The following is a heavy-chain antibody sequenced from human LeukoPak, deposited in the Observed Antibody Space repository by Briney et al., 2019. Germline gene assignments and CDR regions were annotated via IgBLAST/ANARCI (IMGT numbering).Heavy chain of an antibody. D-gene: IGHD4-11*01. CDR1: GGSISSYY. CDR3: ARDRRESSKPNDAFDI. V-gene: IGHV4-59*01. CDR2: IYYTGST. J-gene: IGHJ3*02. Sequence: LSETLSLTCSVSGGSISSYYWSWVRQPPGKGLDWIGYIYYTGSTNYNPSLESRVTISIDTSKKQLSLKLRSVTAADTAVYYCARDRRESSKPNDAFDIWGQGTMVTVSS.